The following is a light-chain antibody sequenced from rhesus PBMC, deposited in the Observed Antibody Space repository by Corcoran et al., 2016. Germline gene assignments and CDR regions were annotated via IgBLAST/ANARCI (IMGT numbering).Light chain of an antibody. V-gene: IGKV4-1*01. CDR2: WAF. CDR1: QSLLYSSNNKNS. J-gene: IGKJ2*01. CDR3: QQYYSSPYS. Sequence: DIVMTQSPDSLAVSLGERGTITCKSSQSLLYSSNNKNSLAWYQPRPGQALKLLIYWAFTRESGVPNRVSGSGSGTDFTLTISGLQAEDVAVYYCQQYYSSPYSLGQGTKVEIK.